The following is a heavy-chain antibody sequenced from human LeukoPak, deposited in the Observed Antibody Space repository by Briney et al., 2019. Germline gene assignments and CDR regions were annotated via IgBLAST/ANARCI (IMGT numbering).Heavy chain of an antibody. Sequence: PGGALRLSCAASGFTFSSYAMSWVRQAPGKGLEWVSAISGSGGSTYYADSVKGRFTISRANSKNTLYLQMNSLSAEDTAVYYCATGAWLFGYWGQGTLVTVSS. D-gene: IGHD3-10*01. V-gene: IGHV3-23*01. J-gene: IGHJ4*02. CDR1: GFTFSSYA. CDR2: ISGSGGST. CDR3: ATGAWLFGY.